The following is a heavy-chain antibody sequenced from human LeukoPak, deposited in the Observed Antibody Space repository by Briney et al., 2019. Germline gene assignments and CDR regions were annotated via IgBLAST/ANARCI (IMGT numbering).Heavy chain of an antibody. V-gene: IGHV4-59*08. CDR3: ARLGVAGTSWFDP. CDR1: GASISSYY. D-gene: IGHD6-19*01. J-gene: IGHJ5*02. Sequence: SETLSLTCTVSGASISSYYWSWIRQPPGKGLEWIGYIYYSGIINYNPSLKSRVTMSVDTSKNQFSLKLSSVTAADTAVYYCARLGVAGTSWFDPWGRGTLVTVSS. CDR2: IYYSGII.